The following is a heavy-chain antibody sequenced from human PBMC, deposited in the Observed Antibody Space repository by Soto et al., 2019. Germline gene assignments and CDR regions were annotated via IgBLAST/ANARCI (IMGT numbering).Heavy chain of an antibody. CDR2: IKQDGSEK. CDR3: AKVPIVVVVAATNEAFDI. J-gene: IGHJ3*02. CDR1: GFTFSSYW. Sequence: GGSLRLSCAASGFTFSSYWMSWVRQAPGKGLEWVANIKQDGSEKYYVDSVKGRFTISRDNAKNSLYLQMNSLRAEDTAVYYCAKVPIVVVVAATNEAFDIWGQGTMVTVSS. V-gene: IGHV3-7*05. D-gene: IGHD2-15*01.